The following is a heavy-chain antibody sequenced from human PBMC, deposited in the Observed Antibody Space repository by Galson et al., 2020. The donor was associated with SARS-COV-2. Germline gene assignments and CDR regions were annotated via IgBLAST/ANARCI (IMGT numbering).Heavy chain of an antibody. Sequence: SLKISCAASGFTFSSHAMHWVRQAPGKGLEWVAQIFFDGSDKYYGDSVKGRFTISRDSSKNTVYLQMNNLRADDTAVYYCARDGQTISGWAFDYWGQGTLVTVSS. CDR1: GFTFSSHA. CDR3: ARDGQTISGWAFDY. J-gene: IGHJ4*02. D-gene: IGHD6-19*01. V-gene: IGHV3-33*01. CDR2: IFFDGSDK.